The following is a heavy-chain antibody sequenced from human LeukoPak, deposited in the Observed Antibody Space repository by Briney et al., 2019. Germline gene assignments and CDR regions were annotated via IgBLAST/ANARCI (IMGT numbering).Heavy chain of an antibody. D-gene: IGHD6-13*01. CDR2: ISGSGGST. CDR3: AKDGPEGVAAAGNAFDI. Sequence: GGSLRLSCASSGFTFSSYAMSWVRQAPGKGLEWVSTISGSGGSTYYADSVKGRFTISRDNSKNTLYLQMNSLRAEDTAVYYCAKDGPEGVAAAGNAFDIWGQGTMVTVSS. CDR1: GFTFSSYA. J-gene: IGHJ3*02. V-gene: IGHV3-23*01.